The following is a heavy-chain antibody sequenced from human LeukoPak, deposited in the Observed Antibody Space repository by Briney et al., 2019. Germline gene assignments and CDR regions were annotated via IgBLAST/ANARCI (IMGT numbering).Heavy chain of an antibody. Sequence: SETLSLTCTVSGGSISSDYWSWIRQPPGKGLEWIGYIYYSGSTNYNPSLRSRVTISVDTSKNQFSLKLSSVTAADTAVYYCAREIAAQGNNWFDPWGQGTLVTVSS. CDR2: IYYSGST. D-gene: IGHD6-6*01. CDR3: AREIAAQGNNWFDP. J-gene: IGHJ5*02. CDR1: GGSISSDY. V-gene: IGHV4-59*12.